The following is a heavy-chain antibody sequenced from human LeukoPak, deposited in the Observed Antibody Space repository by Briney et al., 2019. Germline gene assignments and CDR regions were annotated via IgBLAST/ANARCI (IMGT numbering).Heavy chain of an antibody. D-gene: IGHD3-22*01. CDR1: GFTFSCYA. CDR2: ISYDGSNK. CDR3: ARDTYYYDSSGYTD. V-gene: IGHV3-30-3*01. Sequence: PGGSLRLSCAASGFTFSCYAMHWVRQAPGKGLEWVAVISYDGSNKYYADSVKGRFTISRDNSKNTLYLQMNSLRAEDTAVYYCARDTYYYDSSGYTDWGQGTLVTVSS. J-gene: IGHJ4*02.